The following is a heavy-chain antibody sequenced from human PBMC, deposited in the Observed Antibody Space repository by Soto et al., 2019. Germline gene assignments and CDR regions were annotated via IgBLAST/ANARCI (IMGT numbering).Heavy chain of an antibody. CDR3: VKDKRGPISGVVSLIEV. Sequence: HPGGSLRLSCSASGFTFSRFAMHWVRQPPGKGLQYISAISDDGETTYYIDSVKGRLTISRDNSKNKVYLQMNSLREEDTAFYSRVKDKRGPISGVVSLIEVWGQGALVTVSS. J-gene: IGHJ4*02. CDR2: ISDDGETT. D-gene: IGHD3-3*01. CDR1: GFTFSRFA. V-gene: IGHV3-64D*06.